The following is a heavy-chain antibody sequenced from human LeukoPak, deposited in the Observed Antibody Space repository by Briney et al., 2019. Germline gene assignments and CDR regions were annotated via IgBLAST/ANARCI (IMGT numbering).Heavy chain of an antibody. CDR1: GFTFSSYW. D-gene: IGHD2-2*01. J-gene: IGHJ4*02. V-gene: IGHV3-74*01. Sequence: GGSLRLSCAASGFTFSSYWMHWVRQAPGKGLVWVSRISSDGSSTSYADSVKGRFTVSREHAKNTLYLQMNSLRAEDTAVYYCARPGYCSSTSCQQPDYWDQGTLVTVSS. CDR2: ISSDGSST. CDR3: ARPGYCSSTSCQQPDY.